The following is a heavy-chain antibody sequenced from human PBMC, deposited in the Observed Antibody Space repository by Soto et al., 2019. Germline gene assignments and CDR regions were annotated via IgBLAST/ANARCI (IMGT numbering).Heavy chain of an antibody. J-gene: IGHJ5*02. CDR2: IYYSGST. Sequence: QVQLQESGPGLVKPSQTLSLTCTVSGGSISGGDYYWSWIRQPPGKGLEWIGYIYYSGSTYYNPSLKSRVTISVDTSKNQFSLKLSSVTAADTAVYYCARDLKYRSTMIVVDTSWGQGTLVTVSS. CDR1: GGSISGGDYY. V-gene: IGHV4-30-4*01. D-gene: IGHD3-22*01. CDR3: ARDLKYRSTMIVVDTS.